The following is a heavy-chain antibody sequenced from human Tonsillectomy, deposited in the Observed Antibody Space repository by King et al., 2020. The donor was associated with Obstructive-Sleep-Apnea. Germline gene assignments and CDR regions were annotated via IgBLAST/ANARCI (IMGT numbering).Heavy chain of an antibody. D-gene: IGHD3/OR15-3a*01. V-gene: IGHV4-61*01. CDR1: VGSVSSGSYY. CDR2: IYYSGST. CDR3: ARDGLSYFDY. J-gene: IGHJ4*02. Sequence: VQLQESGPGLVKPSETLSLTCTVSVGSVSSGSYYWSWIRQPPGKGLEWIGYIYYSGSTNYNPSLKSRVTISVDTSKNQFSLKLSSVTAADTAVYYCARDGLSYFDYWGQGTLVTVSS.